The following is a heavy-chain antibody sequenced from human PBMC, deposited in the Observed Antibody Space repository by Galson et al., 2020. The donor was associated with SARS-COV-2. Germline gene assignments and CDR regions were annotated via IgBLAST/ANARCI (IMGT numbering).Heavy chain of an antibody. CDR3: ARAGIKLWLELLPVDY. CDR1: GYTFTDYY. Sequence: ASVKVSCKASGYTFTDYYMHWVRQAPGQGLEWMGWVSPDRGGTNYAQKFQGRVTMTRDTSINTAYMELRRLTSDDTAVYYCARAGIKLWLELLPVDYWGQGTLVTVSS. V-gene: IGHV1-2*02. D-gene: IGHD3-10*01. J-gene: IGHJ4*02. CDR2: VSPDRGGT.